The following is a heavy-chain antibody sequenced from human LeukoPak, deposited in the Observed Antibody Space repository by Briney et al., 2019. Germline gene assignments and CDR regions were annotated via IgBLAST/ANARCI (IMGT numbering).Heavy chain of an antibody. CDR3: ARSISSYSYFDF. CDR1: GASMTNYY. Sequence: PSETLSLTCTVSGASMTNYYWSWIRQPAGKGLEWIGRIYTSGDTNYNATLSSRVAMSLDTSRKQFSLKLRSVTAADTAVYYCARSISSYSYFDFWGQGTPVTVSS. D-gene: IGHD2-15*01. V-gene: IGHV4-4*07. J-gene: IGHJ4*02. CDR2: IYTSGDT.